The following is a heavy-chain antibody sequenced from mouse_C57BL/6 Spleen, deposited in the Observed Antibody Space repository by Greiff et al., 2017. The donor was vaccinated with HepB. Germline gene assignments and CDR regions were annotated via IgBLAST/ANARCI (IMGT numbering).Heavy chain of an antibody. CDR1: GFTFSSYA. D-gene: IGHD2-5*01. J-gene: IGHJ2*01. CDR3: ARDPSNDYFDY. Sequence: EVQLVESGGGLVKPGGSLKLSCAASGFTFSSYAMSWVRQTPEKRLEWVATISDGGSYTYYPDNVKGRFTISRDNAKNNLYLQMSHLKSEDTAMYYCARDPSNDYFDYWGQGTTLTVSS. V-gene: IGHV5-4*01. CDR2: ISDGGSYT.